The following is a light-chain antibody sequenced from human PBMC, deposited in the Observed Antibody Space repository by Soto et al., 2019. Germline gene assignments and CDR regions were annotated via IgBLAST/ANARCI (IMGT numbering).Light chain of an antibody. CDR2: LGS. CDR1: QSLLHSNGYNY. Sequence: DIVMTQSPLSLPVTPGEPASISCRSSQSLLHSNGYNYLDWYLQKPGQSPQLLIYLGSNRASGVPDRFSGSGSGTDFTLKISRVEAEDVGVYYCMQALQTQRTVGGGTKVEIK. CDR3: MQALQTQRT. V-gene: IGKV2-28*01. J-gene: IGKJ4*01.